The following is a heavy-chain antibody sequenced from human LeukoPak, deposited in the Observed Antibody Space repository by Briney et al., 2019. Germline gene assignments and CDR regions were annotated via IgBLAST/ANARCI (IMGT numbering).Heavy chain of an antibody. D-gene: IGHD3-9*01. CDR1: GGSISSGDYY. V-gene: IGHV4-30-4*01. CDR2: IYYSGST. Sequence: SETLSLTCTVSGGSISSGDYYWSWIRQPPGKGLEWIGYIYYSGSTYYNPSLKSRVTISVDTSKNQFSLKLSSVTAADTAVYYCARDPRRYGWFDPWGQGTLVTVSS. CDR3: ARDPRRYGWFDP. J-gene: IGHJ5*02.